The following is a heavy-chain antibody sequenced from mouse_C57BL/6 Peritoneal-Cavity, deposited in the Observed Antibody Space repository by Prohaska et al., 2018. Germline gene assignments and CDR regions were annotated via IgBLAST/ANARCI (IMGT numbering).Heavy chain of an antibody. CDR2: ISGGGGNT. Sequence: EVMLVESGGGLVKPGGSLKLSCAASGFTFSRYTMSWVRQTPEKRLEWVATISGGGGNTYYPDSVKGRFTISRDNAKNTLYLQMSSLRSEDTALYYCARQGLDYWGQGTTLTVSS. CDR3: ARQGLDY. D-gene: IGHD3-3*01. V-gene: IGHV5-9*01. J-gene: IGHJ2*01. CDR1: GFTFSRYT.